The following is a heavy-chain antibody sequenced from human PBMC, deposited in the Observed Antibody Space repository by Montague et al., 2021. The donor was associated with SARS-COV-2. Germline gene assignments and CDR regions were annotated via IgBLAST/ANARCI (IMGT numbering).Heavy chain of an antibody. CDR3: ARDPPYFDSGGFLDY. CDR2: ISYDGSNK. D-gene: IGHD3-9*01. CDR1: GFTFSSYA. J-gene: IGHJ4*02. Sequence: SVRLSCAASGFTFSSYAMHWFRQAPGKGLEWVAVISYDGSNKYYADSVKGRFTISRDNSKNTLYLQMNSLRAEDTAVYYCARDPPYFDSGGFLDYWGQGTQVTVSS. V-gene: IGHV3-30-3*01.